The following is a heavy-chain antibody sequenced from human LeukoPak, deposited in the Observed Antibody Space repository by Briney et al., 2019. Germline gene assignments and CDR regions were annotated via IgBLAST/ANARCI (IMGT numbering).Heavy chain of an antibody. CDR2: ISDSGGST. Sequence: PGGSLRLSCAASGFTFTSYAMSWVRQAPGKGLEWVSTISDSGGSTYYADSVKGRFTISRDNSRNTLYLQMNSLRAEDTAVYYCARVFSSSWYWGANFDYWGQGTLVTVSS. CDR1: GFTFTSYA. CDR3: ARVFSSSWYWGANFDY. D-gene: IGHD6-13*01. J-gene: IGHJ4*02. V-gene: IGHV3-23*01.